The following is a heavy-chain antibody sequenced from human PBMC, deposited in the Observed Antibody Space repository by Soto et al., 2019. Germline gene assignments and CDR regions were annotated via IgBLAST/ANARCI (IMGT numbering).Heavy chain of an antibody. CDR3: ASGYGRKFDY. V-gene: IGHV4-59*01. CDR2: IYYSGST. J-gene: IGHJ4*02. Sequence: PSETLSLTCTVSGASISRYYWSWIRQSPGKGLEWIGYIYYSGSTNYNPSLKSRVTISVDSSKNQFSLKLSSVTAADTAVYYCASGYGRKFDYRAQGTLVTGSS. D-gene: IGHD5-18*01. CDR1: GASISRYY.